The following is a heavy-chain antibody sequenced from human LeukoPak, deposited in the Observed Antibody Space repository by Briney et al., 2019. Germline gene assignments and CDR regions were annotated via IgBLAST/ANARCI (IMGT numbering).Heavy chain of an antibody. D-gene: IGHD5/OR15-5a*01. J-gene: IGHJ4*02. V-gene: IGHV3-30-3*01. CDR2: ISYYGSNI. Sequence: GGSLRLPCAASGFTFSSYAKHWPRQAPGKALVWVADISYYGSNIYYAHSVKGRFTICRDNSKKTLYLQMNSLRAEDTAVYYCERSVSGIEYCGEGTLFTASS. CDR3: ERSVSGIEY. CDR1: GFTFSSYA.